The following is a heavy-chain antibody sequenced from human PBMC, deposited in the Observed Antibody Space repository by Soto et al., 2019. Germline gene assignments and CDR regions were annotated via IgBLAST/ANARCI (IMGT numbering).Heavy chain of an antibody. CDR2: INHSGST. D-gene: IGHD5-18*01. J-gene: IGHJ6*02. CDR1: GGSFSGYC. V-gene: IGHV4-34*01. CDR3: ARGSGYSYGYYYYYGMDV. Sequence: PSETLSLTCAVYGGSFSGYCWSWIRQPPGKGLEWIGEINHSGSTNYNPSLKSRVTISVDTSKNQFSLKLSSVTAADTAVYYCARGSGYSYGYYYYYGMDVWGQGTTVTVSS.